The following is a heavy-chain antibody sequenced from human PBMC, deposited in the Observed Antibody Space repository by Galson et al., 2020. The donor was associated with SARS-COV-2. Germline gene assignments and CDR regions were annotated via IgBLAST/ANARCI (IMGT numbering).Heavy chain of an antibody. J-gene: IGHJ4*02. Sequence: ASVKDSCKASGYIFTTYGITWVRQVPGQGLEWVGWISAHSGDTRYAQNLQGRVTLTTDTPTSTAYMELRSLRADDTAVYYCARDRDYSLDYWGQGTLVIVSS. CDR1: GYIFTTYG. CDR3: ARDRDYSLDY. CDR2: ISAHSGDT. V-gene: IGHV1-18*01. D-gene: IGHD4-4*01.